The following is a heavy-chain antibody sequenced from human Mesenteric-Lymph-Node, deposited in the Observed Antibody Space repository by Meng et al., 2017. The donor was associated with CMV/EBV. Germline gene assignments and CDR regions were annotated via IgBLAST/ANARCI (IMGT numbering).Heavy chain of an antibody. V-gene: IGHV3-21*01. J-gene: IGHJ4*02. CDR2: ISGGGGYI. CDR1: GFTFSSDS. D-gene: IGHD5-18*01. CDR3: AKDRDGEYNYGNGYFDY. Sequence: GGSLRLSCVASGFTFSSDSMNWVRLAPGKGLEWVSSISGGGGYIFHADSVKGRFSTSRDNARNSLFLQMSSLRAEDTAVYYCAKDRDGEYNYGNGYFDYWGQGTLVTVSS.